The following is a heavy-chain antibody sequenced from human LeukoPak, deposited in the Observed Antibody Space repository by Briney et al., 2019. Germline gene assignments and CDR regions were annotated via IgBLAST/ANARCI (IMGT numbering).Heavy chain of an antibody. D-gene: IGHD3-9*01. CDR1: GGTFSSYA. J-gene: IGHJ6*03. CDR2: IIPIFGTA. CDR3: ARVAQLRYFDWLGVDYYYYMDV. Sequence: ASVKVSCKASGGTFSSYAISWVRQAPGQGLEWMGGIIPIFGTANYAQKFQGRVTITADKSTSTAYMELSSLRSEDTAVYYCARVAQLRYFDWLGVDYYYYMDVWGKGTTVTISS. V-gene: IGHV1-69*06.